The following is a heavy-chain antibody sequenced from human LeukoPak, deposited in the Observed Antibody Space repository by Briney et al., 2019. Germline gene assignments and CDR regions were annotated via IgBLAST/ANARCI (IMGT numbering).Heavy chain of an antibody. CDR3: ARVYSTIFGVVRNWFDP. Sequence: GGSLRLSCAASGFTFSSYSMNWVRQAPGKGLEWVSSISSSRSYIYYAVSVKGRFTISRDNAKNSLYLQMNSLRAEDTAVYYCARVYSTIFGVVRNWFDPWGQGTLVTVSS. CDR2: ISSSRSYI. V-gene: IGHV3-21*01. CDR1: GFTFSSYS. D-gene: IGHD3-3*01. J-gene: IGHJ5*02.